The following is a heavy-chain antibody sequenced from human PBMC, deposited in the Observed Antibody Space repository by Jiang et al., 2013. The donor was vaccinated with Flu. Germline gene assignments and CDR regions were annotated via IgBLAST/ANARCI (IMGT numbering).Heavy chain of an antibody. V-gene: IGHV4-34*01. CDR1: GGSFRGYY. D-gene: IGHD2/OR15-2a*01. Sequence: LLKPSETLSRTCAVYGGSFRGYYWSWIRQPPGKGLEWIGEINHSGSTNYNPSLESRVTISVDTSKNQFSLKLNSVTAADTAVYYCARTPRNSSSYWYFDLWGRGTLVTVSS. J-gene: IGHJ2*01. CDR2: INHSGST. CDR3: ARTPRNSSSYWYFDL.